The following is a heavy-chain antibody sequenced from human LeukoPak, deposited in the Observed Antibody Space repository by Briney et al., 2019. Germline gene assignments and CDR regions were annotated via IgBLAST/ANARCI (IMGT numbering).Heavy chain of an antibody. CDR1: GGSISSYY. J-gene: IGHJ4*02. Sequence: SETLSLTCTCSGGSISSYYWSWIRQPAGKGLEWIGRIYSSGSTNYNPSLKSRVTMSVDTSKNQLSLTLTSVTAADTAVYYCARGYSYLLYWGQGTLVTVSS. V-gene: IGHV4-4*07. CDR2: IYSSGST. CDR3: ARGYSYLLY. D-gene: IGHD5-18*01.